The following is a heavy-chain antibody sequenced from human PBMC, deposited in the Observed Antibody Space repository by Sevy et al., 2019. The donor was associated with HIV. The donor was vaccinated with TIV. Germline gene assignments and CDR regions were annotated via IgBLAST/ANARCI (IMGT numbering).Heavy chain of an antibody. V-gene: IGHV1-8*01. Sequence: ASVKVSCKASGYTFTSYDINWVRQATGQGLEWMGWMNPNSGNTGDAQKFQGRVTMTRNTSISTAYMELSSLRSEDTAVYYCARGLCGYDLYCYYGMDVWGQGTTVTVSS. CDR1: GYTFTSYD. D-gene: IGHD5-12*01. J-gene: IGHJ6*02. CDR3: ARGLCGYDLYCYYGMDV. CDR2: MNPNSGNT.